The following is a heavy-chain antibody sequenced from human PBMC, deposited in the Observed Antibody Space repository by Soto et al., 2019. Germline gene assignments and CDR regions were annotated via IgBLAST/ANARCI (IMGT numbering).Heavy chain of an antibody. CDR2: IIPIFGTA. V-gene: IGHV1-69*01. J-gene: IGHJ4*02. D-gene: IGHD2-2*01. CDR1: GGTFSSYA. Sequence: QVQLVQSGAEVKKPGSSVKVSCKASGGTFSSYAISWVRQAPGQGLEWMGGIIPIFGTANYAQKFQGRVTITADESTSTAYIELSSLRSEDTAVYYCARDCSSTSCRNPFDYWGQGTLVTVSS. CDR3: ARDCSSTSCRNPFDY.